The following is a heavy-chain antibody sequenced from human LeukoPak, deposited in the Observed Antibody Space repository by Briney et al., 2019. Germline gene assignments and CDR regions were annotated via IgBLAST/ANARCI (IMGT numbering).Heavy chain of an antibody. D-gene: IGHD3-22*01. CDR1: GFTFDDYA. CDR3: AKGHIPYYYDSSGYPDY. V-gene: IGHV3-9*01. Sequence: AGGSLRLSCAASGFTFDDYAMHWVRQAPGKGLEWVSGISWNSGSIGYADSVKGRFTISRDNAKNSLYLQMNSLRAEDTALYYCAKGHIPYYYDSSGYPDYWGQGTLVTVSS. CDR2: ISWNSGSI. J-gene: IGHJ4*02.